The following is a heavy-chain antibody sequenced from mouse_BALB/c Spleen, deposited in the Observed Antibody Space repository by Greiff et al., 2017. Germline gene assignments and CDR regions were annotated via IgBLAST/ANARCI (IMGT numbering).Heavy chain of an antibody. V-gene: IGHV3-2*02. J-gene: IGHJ2*01. D-gene: IGHD2-1*01. CDR2: ISYSGST. Sequence: VQLQQSGPGLVKPSQSLSLTCTVTGYSITSDYAWNWIRQFPGNKLEWMGYISYSGSTSYNPSLKSRISITRDTSKNQFFLQLNSVTTEDTATYYCARSYGNYGGLDYWGQGTTLTVSS. CDR3: ARSYGNYGGLDY. CDR1: GYSITSDYA.